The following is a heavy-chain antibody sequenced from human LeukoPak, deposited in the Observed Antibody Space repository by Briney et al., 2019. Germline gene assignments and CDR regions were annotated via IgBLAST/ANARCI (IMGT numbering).Heavy chain of an antibody. CDR2: MYYSGST. D-gene: IGHD3-22*01. J-gene: IGHJ5*02. CDR3: ARPYYYDSRIDP. Sequence: TSSQTPSLTCTVSGGSISSGDYYWSWIRQPPGKGLEWIAYMYYSGSTYYNPSLKSRVTMSADTSKNQLSLKLSSVTAADTAVYYCARPYYYDSRIDPWGQGILVTVSS. V-gene: IGHV4-30-4*01. CDR1: GGSISSGDYY.